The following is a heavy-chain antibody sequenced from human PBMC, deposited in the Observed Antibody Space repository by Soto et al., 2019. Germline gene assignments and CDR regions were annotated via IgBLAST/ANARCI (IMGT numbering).Heavy chain of an antibody. Sequence: ASVKVSCKASGYTFTSYGISWVRQAPGQGLEWMGWISAYNGNTNYAQKLQGRVTMTTDTSTSTAYMELRSLRSDDPAGYYCARYGGSYYFLSTPFDYGGQGPRVTVSS. CDR1: GYTFTSYG. J-gene: IGHJ4*02. CDR2: ISAYNGNT. V-gene: IGHV1-18*01. D-gene: IGHD1-26*01. CDR3: ARYGGSYYFLSTPFDY.